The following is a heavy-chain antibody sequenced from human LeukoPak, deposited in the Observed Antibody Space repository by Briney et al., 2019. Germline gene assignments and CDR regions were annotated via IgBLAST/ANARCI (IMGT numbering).Heavy chain of an antibody. Sequence: NPSETLSLTCTVSGGSISSYYWSWIRQPPGKGLEWIGEINHSGSTNYNPSLKSRVTISVDTSKNQFSLKLSSVTAADTAVYYCARGRGRPRHPIVVVPAASYYYYYGMDVWGQGTTVTVSS. CDR2: INHSGST. J-gene: IGHJ6*02. V-gene: IGHV4-34*01. D-gene: IGHD2-2*01. CDR3: ARGRGRPRHPIVVVPAASYYYYYGMDV. CDR1: GGSISSYY.